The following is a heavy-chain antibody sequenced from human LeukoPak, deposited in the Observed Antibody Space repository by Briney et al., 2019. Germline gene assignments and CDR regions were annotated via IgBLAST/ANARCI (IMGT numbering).Heavy chain of an antibody. CDR3: VRDRVSPPYYDSSGYLDY. J-gene: IGHJ4*02. Sequence: SETLSLTCTVSGGSISSSSYYWGWIRQPPGKGLEWIGSIYYSGSTYYNPSLKSRVTISVDTSKNQFSLKLSSVTAADTAVYYCVRDRVSPPYYDSSGYLDYWGQGTLVTVSS. D-gene: IGHD3-22*01. CDR2: IYYSGST. V-gene: IGHV4-39*07. CDR1: GGSISSSSYY.